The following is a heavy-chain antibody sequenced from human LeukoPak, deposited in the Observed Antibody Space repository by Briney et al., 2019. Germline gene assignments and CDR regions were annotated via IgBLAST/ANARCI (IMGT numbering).Heavy chain of an antibody. J-gene: IGHJ4*02. CDR2: ISYDGSNK. D-gene: IGHD4-17*01. V-gene: IGHV3-30*04. CDR1: GFTFSNYP. Sequence: GGSLRLSCAASGFTFSNYPMHWVRQAPGKGLEWVAVISYDGSNKYYADSVKGRFTISRDNSKNTLYLQMNSLRAEDTAVYYCAKEPPPLSYGDYFDYWGQGTLVTVSS. CDR3: AKEPPPLSYGDYFDY.